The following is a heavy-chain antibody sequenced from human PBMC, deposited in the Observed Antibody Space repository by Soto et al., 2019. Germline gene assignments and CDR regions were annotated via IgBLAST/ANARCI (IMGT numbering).Heavy chain of an antibody. J-gene: IGHJ4*02. Sequence: QVQLQESGPGLVKPSETLSLTCTVSGGSISSSYWSWIRQPPGKGLEWIGYIYYSRSTNYDPSLKMRXXIXVXXSTNQFSLKLSSVTAAATAVYYCARHPGIATHFDYWGQGTLVTVSS. CDR1: GGSISSSY. V-gene: IGHV4-59*08. CDR2: IYYSRST. D-gene: IGHD6-13*01. CDR3: ARHPGIATHFDY.